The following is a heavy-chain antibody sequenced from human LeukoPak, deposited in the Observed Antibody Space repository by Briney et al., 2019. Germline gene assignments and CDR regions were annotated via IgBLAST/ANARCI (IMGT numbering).Heavy chain of an antibody. CDR1: GGSISSGGYY. J-gene: IGHJ3*02. V-gene: IGHV4-61*02. Sequence: SETLSLTCTVSGGSISSGGYYWNWVRQPAGKGLEWIGRIYTKGGTDYNPSLKSRVTISVDTSKNQFSLKLSSVTAADTAVYYCASQLPLNGGDAFDIWGQGTMVTVSS. CDR2: IYTKGGT. D-gene: IGHD2-2*01. CDR3: ASQLPLNGGDAFDI.